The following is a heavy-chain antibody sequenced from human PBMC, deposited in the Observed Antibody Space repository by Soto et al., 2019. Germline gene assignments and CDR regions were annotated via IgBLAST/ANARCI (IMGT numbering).Heavy chain of an antibody. D-gene: IGHD4-4*01. CDR1: GFTFSNYV. Sequence: EVQLVESGGGLVQPGGSLRLSCSASGFTFSNYVMHWVRQAPGKGLEYVSAISGNGANTYYADSVKGRFTISRDNSRDTLYLQMGSLRAEDMAVCFCASVGGFTDYSHDALDIWGQGTMVTVSS. CDR3: ASVGGFTDYSHDALDI. J-gene: IGHJ3*02. CDR2: ISGNGANT. V-gene: IGHV3-64*07.